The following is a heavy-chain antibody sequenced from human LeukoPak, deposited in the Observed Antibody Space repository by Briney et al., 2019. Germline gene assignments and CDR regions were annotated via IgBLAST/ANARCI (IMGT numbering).Heavy chain of an antibody. Sequence: ASMKVSCKASGYTFTGYYMHWVRQAPGQGLEWMGWINPNSGGTNYAQKFQGRVTMTRDTSISTAYMELSRLRSDDTAVYYCARDGLYYDFWSGYPFGWFDPWGQGTLVTVSS. CDR2: INPNSGGT. CDR1: GYTFTGYY. V-gene: IGHV1-2*02. CDR3: ARDGLYYDFWSGYPFGWFDP. J-gene: IGHJ5*02. D-gene: IGHD3-3*01.